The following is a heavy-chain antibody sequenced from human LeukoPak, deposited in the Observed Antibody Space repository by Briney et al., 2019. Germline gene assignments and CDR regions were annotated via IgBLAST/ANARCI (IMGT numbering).Heavy chain of an antibody. V-gene: IGHV4-4*09. Sequence: PSETLSLTCTVSGDSISSYYWSWIRQPPGKGLEWIGYIYTSGGTNYIPSLKGRVTISIGTSKNQFSLKLSSVTAADSAVYYCARLTRLSTSPDRYYLDYWGQGTLVTVSS. CDR1: GDSISSYY. D-gene: IGHD6-6*01. CDR2: IYTSGGT. CDR3: ARLTRLSTSPDRYYLDY. J-gene: IGHJ4*02.